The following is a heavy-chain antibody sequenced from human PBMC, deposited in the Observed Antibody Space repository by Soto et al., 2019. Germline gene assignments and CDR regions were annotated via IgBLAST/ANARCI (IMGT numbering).Heavy chain of an antibody. D-gene: IGHD6-13*01. CDR3: ARANLIAAAGSKPQYYYYGMDV. J-gene: IGHJ6*02. CDR1: GGTFSSYA. CDR2: IIPIFGTA. V-gene: IGHV1-69*01. Sequence: QVQLVQSGAEVKKPGSSVKVSCKASGGTFSSYAISWVRQAPGQGLEWMGGIIPIFGTANYAQKFQGRVTSTADESTSTAYMELSSLRSEDTAVYYCARANLIAAAGSKPQYYYYGMDVWGQGTTVTVSS.